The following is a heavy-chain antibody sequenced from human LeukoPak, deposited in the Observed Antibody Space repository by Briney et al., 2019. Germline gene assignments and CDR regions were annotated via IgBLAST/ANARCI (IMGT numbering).Heavy chain of an antibody. J-gene: IGHJ4*02. Sequence: PSETLSLTCTVSGGSITSYYWSWIRQPPGKGLEWIGYIYNSGSTNYNPSLKSRVTISVDTSKNQFSLKLSSVTAADTAVYYCARLYSSSLGRVFDYWGQGTLVTVPS. CDR2: IYNSGST. CDR1: GGSITSYY. CDR3: ARLYSSSLGRVFDY. V-gene: IGHV4-59*01. D-gene: IGHD4-11*01.